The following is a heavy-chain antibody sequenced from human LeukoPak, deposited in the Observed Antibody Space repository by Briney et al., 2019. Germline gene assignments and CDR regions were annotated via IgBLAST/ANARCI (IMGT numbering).Heavy chain of an antibody. CDR1: GFTFSSYS. CDR2: ISSSSSYI. V-gene: IGHV3-21*01. J-gene: IGHJ6*03. D-gene: IGHD6-6*01. Sequence: GGSLRLSCAASGFTFSSYSMNWVRQAPGKGLEWVSSISSSSSYIYYADSVKGRFTISRDNAKNSLYLQMNSLRAEDTAVYYCARVREVAARDVYYYMDVWGEGTTVTVSS. CDR3: ARVREVAARDVYYYMDV.